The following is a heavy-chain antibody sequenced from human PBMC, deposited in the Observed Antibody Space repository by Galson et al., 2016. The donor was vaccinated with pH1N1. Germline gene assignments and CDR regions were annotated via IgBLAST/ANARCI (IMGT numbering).Heavy chain of an antibody. CDR2: ISSSGDNI. CDR3: ARVRSGEYNYAQQFVD. J-gene: IGHJ4*02. D-gene: IGHD3-10*01. CDR1: GFTFSVFA. Sequence: SLRLSCAASGFTFSVFAMHWVRQAPGEGLEWVAVISSSGDNIFYADSVKGRFTISRDSSKNTLYLQMNNLRPEDTAFYYCARVRSGEYNYAQQFVDWGQGTLVTVSS. V-gene: IGHV3-30-3*01.